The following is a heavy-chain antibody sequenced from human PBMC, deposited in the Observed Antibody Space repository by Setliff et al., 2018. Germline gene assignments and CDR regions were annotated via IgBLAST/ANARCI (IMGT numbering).Heavy chain of an antibody. CDR3: ARDLYNSGWLRGPDI. CDR1: GFTFNSYS. V-gene: IGHV3-21*01. CDR2: ISSTGSYK. Sequence: GGSLRLSCAASGFTFNSYSINWVRQAPGKGLEWVSSISSTGSYKPYADSVRGRFTISRDNAKSSLFLQMDSLRAEDTAVYYCARDLYNSGWLRGPDIWGQGTMVTVS. D-gene: IGHD6-19*01. J-gene: IGHJ3*02.